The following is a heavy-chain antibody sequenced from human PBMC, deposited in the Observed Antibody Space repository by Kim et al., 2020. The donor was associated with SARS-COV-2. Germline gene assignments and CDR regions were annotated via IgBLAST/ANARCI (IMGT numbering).Heavy chain of an antibody. D-gene: IGHD2-21*01. Sequence: SVKVSCKASGGTFSSYALRWVRPAPGPGLYWMGGIIPIFGTANYAQKFQGRVTITADESTSTAYMELSSLRSEDTAVYYCARGGDIAVDPSVQRNYGMDVWGQGPTVTVSS. J-gene: IGHJ6*02. CDR3: ARGGDIAVDPSVQRNYGMDV. V-gene: IGHV1-69*13. CDR1: GGTFSSYA. CDR2: IIPIFGTA.